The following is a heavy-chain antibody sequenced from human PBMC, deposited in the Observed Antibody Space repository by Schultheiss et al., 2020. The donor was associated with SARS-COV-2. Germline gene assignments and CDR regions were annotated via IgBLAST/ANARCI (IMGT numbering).Heavy chain of an antibody. J-gene: IGHJ4*02. CDR1: GFTFSNAW. D-gene: IGHD4-17*01. CDR3: ARDYYGDYSIDY. V-gene: IGHV3-15*07. Sequence: GESLKISCAASGFTFSNAWMNWVRQAPGKGLEWVGRIKSKTDGGTTDYAAPVKGRFTISRDDSKNTLYLQMNSLRAEDTAVYYCARDYYGDYSIDYWGQGTLVTVSS. CDR2: IKSKTDGGTT.